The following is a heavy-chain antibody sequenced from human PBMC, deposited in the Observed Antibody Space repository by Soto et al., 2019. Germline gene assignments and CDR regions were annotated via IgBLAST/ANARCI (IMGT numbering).Heavy chain of an antibody. D-gene: IGHD4-17*01. V-gene: IGHV4-31*03. CDR2: IYYSGST. J-gene: IGHJ1*01. CDR3: ARGEIDYGGNSVCFQH. CDR1: GGSISSGGHY. Sequence: SETLSLTCTVSGGSISSGGHYWSWIRQHPGKGLEWIGYIYYSGSTYYNPSLKSRVTISVDTSKNQFSLKLSSVIAADTAVYYCARGEIDYGGNSVCFQHWGQGTLVTVSS.